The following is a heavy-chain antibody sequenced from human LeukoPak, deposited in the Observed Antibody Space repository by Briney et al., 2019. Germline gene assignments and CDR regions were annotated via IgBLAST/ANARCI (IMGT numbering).Heavy chain of an antibody. CDR3: TTDRRYSGSYWFDY. J-gene: IGHJ4*02. CDR1: GFTFSNAW. CDR2: IKSKTDGGTT. D-gene: IGHD1-26*01. V-gene: IGHV3-15*01. Sequence: GGSLRLSCAASGFTFSNAWMGWVRQAPGKGLEWVGRIKSKTDGGTTDYAAPVKGRFTISRDDSKNTLYLQMNSLKTEDTAVYYCTTDRRYSGSYWFDYWGQGTLVTVSS.